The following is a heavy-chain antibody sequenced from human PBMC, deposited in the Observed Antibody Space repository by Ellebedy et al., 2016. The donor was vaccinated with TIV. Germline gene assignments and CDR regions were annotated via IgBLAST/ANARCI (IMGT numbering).Heavy chain of an antibody. Sequence: PGGSLRLSCAVFGFSVSIHYMTWVRQAPGKGLEWASIFYSGANGGTTYYADSVKGRFTMSRDNSKNTVYLQMNSLTVEDTGGYYGARVGDGYNSGHWGQGTQVTVSS. V-gene: IGHV3-53*05. CDR3: ARVGDGYNSGH. CDR1: GFSVSIHY. J-gene: IGHJ4*02. D-gene: IGHD5-24*01. CDR2: FYSGANGGTT.